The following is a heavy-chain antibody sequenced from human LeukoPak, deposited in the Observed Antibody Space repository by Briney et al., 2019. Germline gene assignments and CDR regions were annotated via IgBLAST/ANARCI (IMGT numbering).Heavy chain of an antibody. J-gene: IGHJ1*01. CDR1: GFTFSSYS. D-gene: IGHD3-22*01. CDR3: ARRGSSYYYDSGGFTPGAEYFQH. CDR2: ISSSSSYI. Sequence: GGSLRLSCAASGFTFSSYSMNWVRQAPGKGLEWASSISSSSSYIYYADSVKGRFTISRDNAKNSLYLQMNSLRAEDTAVYYCARRGSSYYYDSGGFTPGAEYFQHWGRGTLVTVSS. V-gene: IGHV3-21*01.